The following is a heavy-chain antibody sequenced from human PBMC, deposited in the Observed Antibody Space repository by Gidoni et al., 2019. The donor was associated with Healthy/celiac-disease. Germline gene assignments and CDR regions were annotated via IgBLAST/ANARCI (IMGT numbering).Heavy chain of an antibody. CDR2: ITHSGST. Sequence: QVPLRQWGAGLLKPSETLSLTCAVYGGSFSGYDWRWIRQHHRKGLAWMGEITHSGSTNYNPSLKRRVTISVDTSKNQFSLKLSSVTAADTAVYYCARGRNLPPGQTRITIFGVAKPKSYFDYWGQGTLVTVSS. CDR1: GGSFSGYD. CDR3: ARGRNLPPGQTRITIFGVAKPKSYFDY. V-gene: IGHV4-34*01. J-gene: IGHJ4*02. D-gene: IGHD3-3*01.